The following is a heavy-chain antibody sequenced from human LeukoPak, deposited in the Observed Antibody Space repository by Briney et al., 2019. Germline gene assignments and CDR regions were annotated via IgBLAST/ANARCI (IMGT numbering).Heavy chain of an antibody. CDR3: AKDGSRSREVFPYYYGSGRLQYMDV. CDR2: IRFDRSNK. V-gene: IGHV3-30*02. CDR1: GFTFSSYG. D-gene: IGHD3-10*01. J-gene: IGHJ6*03. Sequence: GGSLRLSCAASGFTFSSYGMHWVRQAPGKGLEWVAIIRFDRSNKYYADSVKGRFTISRDNSKNTLYLQMNSLRDEDTAVFYCAKDGSRSREVFPYYYGSGRLQYMDVWGKGTTVIISS.